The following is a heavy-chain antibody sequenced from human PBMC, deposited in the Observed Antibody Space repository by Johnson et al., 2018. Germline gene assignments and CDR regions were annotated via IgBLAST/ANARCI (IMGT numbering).Heavy chain of an antibody. D-gene: IGHD7-27*01. CDR3: ARPHWEDNI. V-gene: IGHV3-30*03. CDR1: GFTFSRFG. CDR2: VSSDGSID. Sequence: VQLVESGGGVVQPGKSLRLSCAASGFTFSRFGMHWVRQAPGKGLEWVAVVSSDGSIDYYADSVKGRFAISRDNSKNTLSLQMDSLRAEDTAVYYCARPHWEDNIWGQGTMVTVSS. J-gene: IGHJ3*02.